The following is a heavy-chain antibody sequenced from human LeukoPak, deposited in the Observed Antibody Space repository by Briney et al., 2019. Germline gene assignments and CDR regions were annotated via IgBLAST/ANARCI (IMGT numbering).Heavy chain of an antibody. J-gene: IGHJ6*03. CDR2: ISAYNGNT. CDR1: GYTFTIYG. CDR3: ARGKNAKNYYYYMDV. V-gene: IGHV1-18*01. Sequence: ASVKVSCKASGYTFTIYGITWVRQAPGQGLEWMGWISAYNGNTNYAQKLQGRVTMTTDTSTSTAYMELRSLRSDDTAVYYCARGKNAKNYYYYMDVWGKGTTVTVSS.